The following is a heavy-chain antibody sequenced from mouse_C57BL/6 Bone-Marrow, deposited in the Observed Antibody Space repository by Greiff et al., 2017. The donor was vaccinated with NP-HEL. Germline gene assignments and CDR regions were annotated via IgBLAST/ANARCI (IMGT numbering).Heavy chain of an antibody. CDR3: AREGVYYSNSYYAMDY. J-gene: IGHJ4*01. Sequence: DVKLVESGPGLVKPSQSLSLTCSVTGYSITSGYYWNWIRQFPGNKLEWMGYISYDGSNNYNPSLKNRISITRDTSKNQFFLKLNSVTTEDTATYYCAREGVYYSNSYYAMDYWGQGTSVTVSS. CDR2: ISYDGSN. D-gene: IGHD2-5*01. CDR1: GYSITSGYY. V-gene: IGHV3-6*01.